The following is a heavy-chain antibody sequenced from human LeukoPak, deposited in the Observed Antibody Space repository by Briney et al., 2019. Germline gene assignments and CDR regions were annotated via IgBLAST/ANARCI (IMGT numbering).Heavy chain of an antibody. CDR1: GYSFTQYW. J-gene: IGHJ4*02. Sequence: GESLRISCKASGYSFTQYWIGWVRQVPGKGLELMGIIYPDDSDTKYSPSFQGQVTISADKSISTAYLQWSSLKASGTAMYYCARLLNYGSGSSYYFDYWGQGTLVTVSS. CDR2: IYPDDSDT. D-gene: IGHD3-10*01. V-gene: IGHV5-51*01. CDR3: ARLLNYGSGSSYYFDY.